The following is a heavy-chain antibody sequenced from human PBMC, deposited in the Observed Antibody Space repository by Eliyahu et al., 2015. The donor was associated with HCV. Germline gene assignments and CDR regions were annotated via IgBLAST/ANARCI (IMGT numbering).Heavy chain of an antibody. CDR1: GYTFTGSX. D-gene: IGHD6-19*01. CDR3: ARQDSRGWASFDY. V-gene: IGHV1-2*02. J-gene: IGHJ4*02. Sequence: QVQLVQSGAEVKKPGASVKVSCKASGYTFTGSXLPWVRQAPGQGLEWMGWINPYSGGAIYAQKFQGRVTITRDTSISTAYMELSRLRSDDTAVYYCARQDSRGWASFDYWGQGTLVTVSS. CDR2: INPYSGGA.